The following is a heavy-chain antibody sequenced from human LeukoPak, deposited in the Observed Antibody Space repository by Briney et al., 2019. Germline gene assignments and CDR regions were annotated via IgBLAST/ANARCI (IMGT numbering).Heavy chain of an antibody. CDR3: ASGPYGEMGY. Sequence: SETLSLTCSVSGGSISTSSYYWGWIRQPPGKGLEWIGSIYYSGSTYYNPSLKSRVTISLDTSKNRFSLKLSSVTAADTSVYYWASGPYGEMGYWGQGTLVTVSS. V-gene: IGHV4-39*01. J-gene: IGHJ4*02. D-gene: IGHD3-10*01. CDR1: GGSISTSSYY. CDR2: IYYSGST.